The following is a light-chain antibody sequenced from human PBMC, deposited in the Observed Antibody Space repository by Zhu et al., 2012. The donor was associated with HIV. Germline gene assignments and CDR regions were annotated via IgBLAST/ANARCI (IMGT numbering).Light chain of an antibody. CDR2: KAS. Sequence: DIQMTQSPSTLSASVGDRVTITCRASQSISTWLAWYQQKPGKAPKLLIYKASGLESGVPSRFSGSGSGTQFTLTISSLQPDDFATYYCQQYDSYSRTFGQGTKVEF. CDR3: QQYDSYSRT. CDR1: QSISTW. J-gene: IGKJ1*01. V-gene: IGKV1-5*03.